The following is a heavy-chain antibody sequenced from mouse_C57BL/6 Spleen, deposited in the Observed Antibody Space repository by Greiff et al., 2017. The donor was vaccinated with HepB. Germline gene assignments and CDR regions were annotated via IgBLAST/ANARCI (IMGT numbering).Heavy chain of an antibody. CDR1: GYTFTDYE. CDR3: TRLKLGDYFDY. V-gene: IGHV1-15*01. CDR2: IDPETGGT. D-gene: IGHD4-1*01. Sequence: VKLVESGAELVRPGASVTLSCKASGYTFTDYEMHWVKQTPVHGLEWIGAIDPETGGTAYNQKFKGKAILTADKSSSTAYMELRSLTSEDSAVYYCTRLKLGDYFDYWGQGTTLTVSS. J-gene: IGHJ2*01.